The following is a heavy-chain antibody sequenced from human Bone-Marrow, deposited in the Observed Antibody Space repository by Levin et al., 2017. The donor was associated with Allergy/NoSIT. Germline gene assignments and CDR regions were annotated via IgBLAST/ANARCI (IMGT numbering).Heavy chain of an antibody. CDR3: ARGRGGVIISWFDP. CDR1: GASINSDTYS. Sequence: TSETLSLTCAVSGASINSDTYSWSWIRQPPGTALEWVGYIFRDGSTSYNPSLRSRATISLDTSRNVFFLRLSSVTAADTAFYFCARGRGGVIISWFDPWGQGTLVTVSS. CDR2: IFRDGST. J-gene: IGHJ5*02. D-gene: IGHD3-10*01. V-gene: IGHV4-30-2*01.